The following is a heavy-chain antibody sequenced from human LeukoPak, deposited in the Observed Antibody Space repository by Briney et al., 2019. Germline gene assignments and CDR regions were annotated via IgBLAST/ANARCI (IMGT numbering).Heavy chain of an antibody. D-gene: IGHD3-3*01. V-gene: IGHV3-21*01. CDR1: GFTFSSYS. Sequence: SGGSLRLSCAASGFTFSSYSMNWVRQAPGKGLEWVSSISSSSSYIYYADSVKGRFTISRDNAKNSLYLQMNSLRAEDTAVYYCAREFWSGYYSSDYRGQGTLVTVSS. J-gene: IGHJ4*02. CDR3: AREFWSGYYSSDY. CDR2: ISSSSSYI.